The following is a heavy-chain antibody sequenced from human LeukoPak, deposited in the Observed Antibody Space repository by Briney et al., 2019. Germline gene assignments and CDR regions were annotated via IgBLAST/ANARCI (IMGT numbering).Heavy chain of an antibody. CDR2: INSDGSST. CDR1: GFTFSSYW. CDR3: AREARDGYTLDY. J-gene: IGHJ4*02. D-gene: IGHD5-24*01. V-gene: IGHV3-74*01. Sequence: GGSLRLSCAASGFTFSSYWMHWVRQAPGKGLVWVSRINSDGSSTSYADSVKGRFTISRDNAKNTLYLQMNSLRAEDTAVYYCAREARDGYTLDYWGQGTLVTVSS.